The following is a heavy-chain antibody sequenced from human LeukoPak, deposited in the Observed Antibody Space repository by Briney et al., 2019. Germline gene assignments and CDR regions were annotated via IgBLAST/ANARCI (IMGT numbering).Heavy chain of an antibody. D-gene: IGHD2-15*01. Sequence: PGGSLRLSCAASGFTFSSYDMHWVRQATGKGLEWVSAIGTAGDTYYPGSVKGRFTISRENAKHSLYLQMNSLRAGDTAVYYCARGRPWRYCSGGSCPDDNWFDPWGQGTLVTVSS. CDR2: IGTAGDT. CDR3: ARGRPWRYCSGGSCPDDNWFDP. J-gene: IGHJ5*02. CDR1: GFTFSSYD. V-gene: IGHV3-13*01.